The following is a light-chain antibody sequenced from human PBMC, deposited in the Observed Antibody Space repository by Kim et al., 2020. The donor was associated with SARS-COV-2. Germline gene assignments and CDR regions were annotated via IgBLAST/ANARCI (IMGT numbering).Light chain of an antibody. CDR3: NSRESGVNHVV. CDR2: EKN. Sequence: AVGQTVRITCQGDSLRSYYASWYKQKPGQAPVLVIYEKNNRPSGIPDRFSGSSSGNTASLTITGAQAEDEADYYCNSRESGVNHVVFGGGTQLTVL. CDR1: SLRSYY. V-gene: IGLV3-19*01. J-gene: IGLJ3*02.